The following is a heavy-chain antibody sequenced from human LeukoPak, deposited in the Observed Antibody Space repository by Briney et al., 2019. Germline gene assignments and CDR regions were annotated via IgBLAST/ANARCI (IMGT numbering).Heavy chain of an antibody. J-gene: IGHJ4*02. CDR3: ARQANSYGFRSFDY. CDR1: GYSFTSYW. D-gene: IGHD5-18*01. CDR2: IYPGDSDT. Sequence: GESLKISCKGSGYSFTSYWIGWVRQMPGKGLEWMGIIYPGDSDTRYSPFFQGQVTISADKSITTAYLQWSSLKASDTAMYYCARQANSYGFRSFDYWGQGTLVTVFS. V-gene: IGHV5-51*01.